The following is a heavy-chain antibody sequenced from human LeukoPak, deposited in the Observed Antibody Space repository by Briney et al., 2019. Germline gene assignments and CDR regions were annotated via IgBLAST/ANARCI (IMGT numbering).Heavy chain of an antibody. J-gene: IGHJ5*02. D-gene: IGHD4-17*01. V-gene: IGHV1-2*02. Sequence: ASVKVSCKASGYTFTGYYMHWVRQAPGQGLEWMGWINPNSGGTNYAQKFQGRVTMTRDTSISTAYMELSRLRSDDTAVYYCARVATVTNSWFDPWGQGTLVTVPS. CDR1: GYTFTGYY. CDR2: INPNSGGT. CDR3: ARVATVTNSWFDP.